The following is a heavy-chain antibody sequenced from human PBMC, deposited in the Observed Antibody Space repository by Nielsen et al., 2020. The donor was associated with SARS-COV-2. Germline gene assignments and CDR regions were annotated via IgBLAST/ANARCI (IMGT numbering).Heavy chain of an antibody. D-gene: IGHD3-3*01. CDR2: IYYSGST. V-gene: IGHV4-59*08. J-gene: IGHJ3*02. CDR1: GGSISSYY. CDR3: ARSRFGNTIFGVVIHDAFDI. Sequence: SETLSLTCTVSGGSISSYYWSWIRQPPGKGLEWIGYIYYSGSTNYNPSLKSRVTISVDTSKNQFSLKLSSVTAADTAVYYCARSRFGNTIFGVVIHDAFDIWGQRTMVTVSS.